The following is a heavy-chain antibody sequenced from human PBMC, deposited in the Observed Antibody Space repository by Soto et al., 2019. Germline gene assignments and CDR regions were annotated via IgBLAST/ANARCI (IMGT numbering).Heavy chain of an antibody. CDR1: GGSISSGGYS. Sequence: PSDTLSLTCAVSGGSISSGGYSWSCIRQPPGKGLEWIGYIYHSGSTYYNPSLKSRVTISVDRSKNQFSLKLSSVTAADTALYYCAAGGGLPRYYWGQGTLVTVSS. V-gene: IGHV4-30-2*01. CDR3: AAGGGLPRYY. J-gene: IGHJ4*02. CDR2: IYHSGST. D-gene: IGHD5-12*01.